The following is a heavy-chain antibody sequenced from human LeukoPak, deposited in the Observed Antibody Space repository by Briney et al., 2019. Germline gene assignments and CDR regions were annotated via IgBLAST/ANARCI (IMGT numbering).Heavy chain of an antibody. J-gene: IGHJ4*02. V-gene: IGHV3-30*02. D-gene: IGHD2-2*01. CDR2: IRFDGSNK. CDR1: GFTFSSYG. Sequence: PGGSLRLSCAASGFTFSSYGMHWVRQAPGKGLEWVSFIRFDGSNKFYADSVKGRFTISRDNSKNTLYLQMNSLRVEDTAVYYCAKGERGYCSSTTCCAVDWGQGTLVTVSS. CDR3: AKGERGYCSSTTCCAVD.